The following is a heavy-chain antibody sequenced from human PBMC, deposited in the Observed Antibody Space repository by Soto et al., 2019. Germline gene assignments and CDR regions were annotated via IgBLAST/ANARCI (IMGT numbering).Heavy chain of an antibody. CDR2: IYNIGST. D-gene: IGHD3-16*01. CDR1: GGSISGYY. V-gene: IGHV4-59*08. Sequence: PSETLSLTCTVSGGSISGYYWSWLRQPPGKGLEWIGYIYNIGSTNSNPSLKSRVTISVDTSQNQFSLRLSSVTAADSAVYFCARRAATAYTFDYWGQGSLVTVSS. J-gene: IGHJ4*02. CDR3: ARRAATAYTFDY.